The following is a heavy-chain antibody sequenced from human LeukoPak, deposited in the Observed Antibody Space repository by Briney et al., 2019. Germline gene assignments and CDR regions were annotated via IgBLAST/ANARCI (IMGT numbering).Heavy chain of an antibody. D-gene: IGHD3-22*01. CDR1: GGSIRGYY. CDR2: VHYSRST. Sequence: SETLSLTCTVSGGSIRGYYWSWIRQPPGKGLEWIGYVHYSRSTNYNPSLKSRVTISVDTSKNQFSLKLSSVTAADTAVYYCASLNYYDSSGYLYFDYWGQGTLVTVSS. CDR3: ASLNYYDSSGYLYFDY. J-gene: IGHJ4*02. V-gene: IGHV4-59*08.